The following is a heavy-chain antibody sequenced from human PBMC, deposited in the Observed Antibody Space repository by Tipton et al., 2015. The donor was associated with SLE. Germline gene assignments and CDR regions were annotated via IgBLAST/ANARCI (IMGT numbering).Heavy chain of an antibody. CDR3: ARDDLWLGNYYYGMDV. Sequence: TLSLTCTVSGASISTSYWSWIRQPAGKGLEWIGRMYPSVTTTYNPSLKSRVTISVDTSKNQFSLKLSSVTAADTAVYYCARDDLWLGNYYYGMDVWGQGTTVTVSS. CDR2: MYPSVTT. CDR1: GASISTSY. D-gene: IGHD3-10*01. V-gene: IGHV4-4*07. J-gene: IGHJ6*02.